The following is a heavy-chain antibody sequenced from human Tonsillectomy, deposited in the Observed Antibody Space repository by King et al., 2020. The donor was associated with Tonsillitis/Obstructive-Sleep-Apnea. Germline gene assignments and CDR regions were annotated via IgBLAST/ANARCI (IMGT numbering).Heavy chain of an antibody. CDR3: GRDDKDDRYFDY. CDR2: INPSDGFT. Sequence: QLVQSGAEVKKPGASVNVSCKAYGYSFTRYYIHWVRQAPGQGLEWMGIINPSDGFTTYAQKFRGRVTMTRDTSTTTVHMGLSSLRSEDTAVYYCGRDDKDDRYFDYWGQGTPVTVSS. J-gene: IGHJ4*02. CDR1: GYSFTRYY. V-gene: IGHV1-46*01. D-gene: IGHD2-15*01.